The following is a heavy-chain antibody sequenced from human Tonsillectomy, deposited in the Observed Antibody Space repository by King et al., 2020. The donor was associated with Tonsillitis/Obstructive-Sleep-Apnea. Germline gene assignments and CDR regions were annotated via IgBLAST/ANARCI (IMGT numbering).Heavy chain of an antibody. CDR3: ARDRRLGCSSTSCYPYYYYYMDV. CDR2: IYYSGST. Sequence: VQLQESGPGLVKPSETLSLTCTVSGGSVSSGSYYWSWIRQPPGKGLEWIGYIYYSGSTNYNPSLKSRVTISVDTSKNQYSLKLSPVTAADTAVYYCARDRRLGCSSTSCYPYYYYYMDVWGKGTTVTVSS. D-gene: IGHD2-2*01. CDR1: GGSVSSGSYY. J-gene: IGHJ6*03. V-gene: IGHV4-61*01.